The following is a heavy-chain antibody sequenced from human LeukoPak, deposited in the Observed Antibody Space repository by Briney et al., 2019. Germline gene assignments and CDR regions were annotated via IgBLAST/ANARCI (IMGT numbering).Heavy chain of an antibody. D-gene: IGHD1-1*01. Sequence: ASVKVSCKASGYTFTSYGIGWVRQAPGQGLEWMGWISAYNGNTNYAQKLQGRVTMTTDTSTSTAYMELRSLRSGDTAVYYCARTRERRLSYYFDYWGQGTLVTVSS. CDR1: GYTFTSYG. V-gene: IGHV1-18*01. CDR2: ISAYNGNT. J-gene: IGHJ4*02. CDR3: ARTRERRLSYYFDY.